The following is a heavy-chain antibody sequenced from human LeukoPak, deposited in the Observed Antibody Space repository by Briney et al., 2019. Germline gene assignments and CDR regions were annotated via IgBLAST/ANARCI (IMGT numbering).Heavy chain of an antibody. J-gene: IGHJ4*02. CDR2: MNPNSGNT. V-gene: IGHV1-8*02. CDR3: ARDLYSSSPGSF. Sequence: ASVKVSCKASGYTFTSYGISWVRQATGQGLEWMGWMNPNSGNTGYAQKFQGRVTMTRNTSISTAYMELSSLRSEDTAVFYCARDLYSSSPGSFWGQGTLVTVSS. D-gene: IGHD6-13*01. CDR1: GYTFTSYG.